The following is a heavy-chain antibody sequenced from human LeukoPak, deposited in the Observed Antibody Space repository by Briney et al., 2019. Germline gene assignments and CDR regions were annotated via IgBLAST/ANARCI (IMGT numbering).Heavy chain of an antibody. CDR2: VSGSSGNT. D-gene: IGHD5-12*01. V-gene: IGHV3-23*01. Sequence: GGSLRLSCAASGFTFSSYAMHWVRQAPGKGLEWVSGVSGSSGNTYYVDSVKGRFTISRDNSKNTVYLQMNSLRAEDSALYYCTKWNGYADYWGQGILVTVSS. CDR3: TKWNGYADY. J-gene: IGHJ4*02. CDR1: GFTFSSYA.